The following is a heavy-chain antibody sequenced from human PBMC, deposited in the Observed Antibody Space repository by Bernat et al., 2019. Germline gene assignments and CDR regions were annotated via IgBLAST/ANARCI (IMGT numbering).Heavy chain of an antibody. Sequence: QVQLQESGPGLVKPSETLSLTCTVSGGSISSYYWSWIRQPPVKGLEWIGYIYYSGSTHYNPSLKSRVTISVDTSKNQFSLKLSSVTAADTAVYYCARGSSSIAARYYYYYMDVWGKGTTVTVSS. CDR2: IYYSGST. CDR3: ARGSSSIAARYYYYYMDV. J-gene: IGHJ6*03. CDR1: GGSISSYY. V-gene: IGHV4-59*01. D-gene: IGHD6-6*01.